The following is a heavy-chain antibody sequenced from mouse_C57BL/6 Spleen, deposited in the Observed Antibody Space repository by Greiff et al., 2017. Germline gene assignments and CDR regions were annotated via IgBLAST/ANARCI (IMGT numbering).Heavy chain of an antibody. J-gene: IGHJ4*01. V-gene: IGHV14-3*01. D-gene: IGHD1-1*01. CDR2: IDPANGNT. CDR3: HYGSSYPYYAMDD. Sequence: EVQLQQSVAELVRPGASVKLSCTASGFNIKNTYMHWVKQRPEQGLEWIGRIDPANGNTKYAPKFQGKATITADTSSNTAYLQLSSLTSADTAIYYGHYGSSYPYYAMDDWGQGTSVTVSS. CDR1: GFNIKNTY.